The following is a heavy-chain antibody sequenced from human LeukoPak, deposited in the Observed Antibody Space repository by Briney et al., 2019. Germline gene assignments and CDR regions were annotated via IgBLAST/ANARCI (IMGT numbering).Heavy chain of an antibody. CDR1: GYSPTELS. CDR2: LDPADGEM. D-gene: IGHD1-26*01. V-gene: IGHV1-24*01. J-gene: IGHJ4*02. Sequence: ASVKVSCKVSGYSPTELSLHWVRQAPGKGLEWMGGLDPADGEMIYTQMFQGRITMTEDSSTDTAYMEMSSLRSDDTAVYYCATGRTKWDLLNYWGQGTLVTVSS. CDR3: ATGRTKWDLLNY.